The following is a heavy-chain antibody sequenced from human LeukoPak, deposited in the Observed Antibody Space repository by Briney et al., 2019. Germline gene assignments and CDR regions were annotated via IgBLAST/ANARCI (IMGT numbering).Heavy chain of an antibody. CDR1: GGSITGHY. V-gene: IGHV4-59*08. CDR2: IYYSGST. CDR3: ARLHADTILTPYYFYIYV. D-gene: IGHD5-18*01. J-gene: IGHJ6*03. Sequence: KPSETLSLTCTVSGGSITGHYWSWIRQPPGKGLEWIGYIYYSGSTNYNPSLKSRATISVDTSMNQYSLKLSPVTAADTAVYYCARLHADTILTPYYFYIYVWRKGTTVTVSS.